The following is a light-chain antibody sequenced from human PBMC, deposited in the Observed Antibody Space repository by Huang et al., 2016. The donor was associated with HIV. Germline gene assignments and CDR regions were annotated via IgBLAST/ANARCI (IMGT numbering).Light chain of an antibody. V-gene: IGKV1-27*01. J-gene: IGKJ1*01. CDR3: QKYDSAPRT. CDR1: RDISTF. Sequence: MTQSPPSLSASIGDRVTLTCRASRDISTFLAWYQQKPGKPPRLLIDAASILHSGVPSRFSGGGSGTNFTLPVSSLQPEDVANYYCQKYDSAPRTFGQGTKLEL. CDR2: AAS.